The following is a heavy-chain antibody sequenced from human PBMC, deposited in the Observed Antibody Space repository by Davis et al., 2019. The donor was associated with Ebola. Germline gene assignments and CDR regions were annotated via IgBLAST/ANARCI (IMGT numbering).Heavy chain of an antibody. CDR2: IIPIFGTA. CDR3: ARVRAPYYYYYGMDV. J-gene: IGHJ6*02. V-gene: IGHV1-69*06. D-gene: IGHD4/OR15-4a*01. CDR1: GYTFTSYD. Sequence: AASVKVSCKASGYTFTSYDINWVRQATGQGLEWMGGIIPIFGTANYAQKFQGRVTITADKSTSTAYMELSSLRSEDTAVYYCARVRAPYYYYYGMDVWGQGTTVTVSS.